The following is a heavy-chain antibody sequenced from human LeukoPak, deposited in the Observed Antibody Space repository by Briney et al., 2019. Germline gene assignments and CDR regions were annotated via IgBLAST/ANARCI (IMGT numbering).Heavy chain of an antibody. V-gene: IGHV4-34*01. CDR2: IYHSGGT. CDR3: ARAYSSSPYFDY. D-gene: IGHD6-6*01. Sequence: TSSETLSLTCAVYGGSFSGYYWNWIRQPPGKGLEWIGYIYHSGGTYYNPSLKSRVTIPVDRSKNQFSLKLSSVTAADTAVYYCARAYSSSPYFDYWGQGTLVTVSS. CDR1: GGSFSGYY. J-gene: IGHJ4*02.